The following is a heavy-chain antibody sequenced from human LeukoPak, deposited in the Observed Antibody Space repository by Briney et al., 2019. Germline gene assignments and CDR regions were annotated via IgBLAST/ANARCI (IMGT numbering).Heavy chain of an antibody. D-gene: IGHD3-3*01. CDR2: ISSSGSTI. V-gene: IGHV3-48*03. CDR3: ARISATYYDFWNQLRGDMDV. J-gene: IGHJ6*03. Sequence: GGSLRLSCAASGFTFSSYEMNWVRQAPGKGLEWVSYISSSGSTIYYADSVKGRFTISRDNANNSVYLQLSSLRVEDTAVYFCARISATYYDFWNQLRGDMDVWGKGTPVIVSS. CDR1: GFTFSSYE.